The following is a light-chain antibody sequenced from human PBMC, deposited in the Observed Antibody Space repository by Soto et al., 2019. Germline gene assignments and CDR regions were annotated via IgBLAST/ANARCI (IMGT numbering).Light chain of an antibody. J-gene: IGLJ1*01. CDR2: GNS. CDR1: SSSIGAGYD. V-gene: IGLV1-40*01. CDR3: QSYDSTLSDRYV. Sequence: QSVLTQPPSVSGAPGQRVTISCTGSSSSIGAGYDVHWYQQRPGTAPKLLIFGNSNRPSGVPDRFSGSKSCTSASLTITGLQAEDEGDYYCQSYDSTLSDRYVFGSGTKLTVL.